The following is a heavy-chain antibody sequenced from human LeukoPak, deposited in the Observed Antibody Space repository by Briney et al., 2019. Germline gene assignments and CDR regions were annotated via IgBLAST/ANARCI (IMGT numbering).Heavy chain of an antibody. D-gene: IGHD1-7*01. CDR1: GGSISSYY. J-gene: IGHJ6*03. CDR3: ARDRGGTYNWNLYCYYYMDV. V-gene: IGHV4-4*07. CDR2: IYTSGST. Sequence: SETLSLTCTVSGGSISSYYWSWIRQPAGKGLEWIGRIYTSGSTNYNPSLKSRVTISVDTSKNQFSLKLSSATAADTAVYYCARDRGGTYNWNLYCYYYMDVWGKGTTVTVSS.